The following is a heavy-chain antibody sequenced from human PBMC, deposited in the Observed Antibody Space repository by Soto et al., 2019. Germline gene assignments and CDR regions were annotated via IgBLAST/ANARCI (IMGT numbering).Heavy chain of an antibody. V-gene: IGHV3-30*18. CDR1: GFTFSSYG. CDR3: AKDLVAGLDY. Sequence: LRLSCAASGFTFSSYGMHWVRQAPGKGLEWGAVISYDGSNKYYADSVKGRFTISRDNSKNTLYLQMNSLRAEDTAVYYCAKDLVAGLDYWGQGTLVTVSS. J-gene: IGHJ4*02. D-gene: IGHD6-19*01. CDR2: ISYDGSNK.